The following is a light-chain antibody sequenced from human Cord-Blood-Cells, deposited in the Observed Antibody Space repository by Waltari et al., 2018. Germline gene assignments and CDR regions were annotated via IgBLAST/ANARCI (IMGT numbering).Light chain of an antibody. CDR3: QQYGSSPLT. J-gene: IGKJ4*01. Sequence: EIVLTQSPGTLSLSHGARATLSCRASQSVSSSYLAWYQQKPGQAPRLLIDGASSRATGIPDRFSGSGSGTDFTLTISRLEPEDFAVYYCQQYGSSPLTFGGGTKVEIK. V-gene: IGKV3-20*01. CDR2: GAS. CDR1: QSVSSSY.